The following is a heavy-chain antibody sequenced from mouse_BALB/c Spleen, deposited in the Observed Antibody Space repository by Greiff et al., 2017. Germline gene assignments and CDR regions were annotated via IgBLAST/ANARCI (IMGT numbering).Heavy chain of an antibody. CDR2: IRNKANGYTT. CDR3: ARDYYGSYFDY. CDR1: GFTFTDYY. D-gene: IGHD1-1*01. Sequence: EVQVVESGGGLVQPGGSLRLSCATSGFTFTDYYMSWVRQPPGKALEWLGFIRNKANGYTTEYSASVKGRFTISRDNSQSILYLQMNTLRAEDSATYYCARDYYGSYFDYWGQGTTLTVSS. V-gene: IGHV7-3*02. J-gene: IGHJ2*01.